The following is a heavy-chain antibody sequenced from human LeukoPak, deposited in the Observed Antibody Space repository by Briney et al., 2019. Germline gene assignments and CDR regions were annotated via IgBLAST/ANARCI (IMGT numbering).Heavy chain of an antibody. Sequence: GASVKVSCKVSGYTLTELSMHWVRQAPGKGLEWMGGFDPEDGETIYAQKFQGRVTMTEDTSTDTAYMELSSLRSEDTAVYYCATASGSQSIVGATSFDYWGQGTLVTVSS. J-gene: IGHJ4*02. V-gene: IGHV1-24*01. CDR3: ATASGSQSIVGATSFDY. D-gene: IGHD1-26*01. CDR1: GYTLTELS. CDR2: FDPEDGET.